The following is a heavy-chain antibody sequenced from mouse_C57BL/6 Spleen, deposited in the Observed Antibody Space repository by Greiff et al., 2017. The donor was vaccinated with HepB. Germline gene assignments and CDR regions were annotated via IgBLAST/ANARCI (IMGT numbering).Heavy chain of an antibody. D-gene: IGHD1-1*01. CDR3: ARPGSSYEDYAMDY. CDR1: GYTFTSYW. V-gene: IGHV1-55*01. J-gene: IGHJ4*01. CDR2: IYPGSGST. Sequence: QVQLKQPGAELVKPGASVKMSCKASGYTFTSYWITWVKQRPGQGLEWIGDIYPGSGSTNYNEKFKSKATLTVDTSSSTAYMQLSSLTSEDSAVYYCARPGSSYEDYAMDYWGQGTSVTVSS.